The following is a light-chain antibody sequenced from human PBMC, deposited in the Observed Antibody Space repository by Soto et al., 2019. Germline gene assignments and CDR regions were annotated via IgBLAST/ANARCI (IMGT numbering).Light chain of an antibody. V-gene: IGKV1-39*01. CDR1: QDIKNY. CDR2: DAS. Sequence: DIQMTHSPSSLSASVGDRVTITCQASQDIKNYLNWYQQKPGKAPKLLIYDASSLESGVPSRFSGSGSGTDFTLTITSLQPEDFATYYCQQSYSTPLTFGGGTKVDIK. CDR3: QQSYSTPLT. J-gene: IGKJ4*01.